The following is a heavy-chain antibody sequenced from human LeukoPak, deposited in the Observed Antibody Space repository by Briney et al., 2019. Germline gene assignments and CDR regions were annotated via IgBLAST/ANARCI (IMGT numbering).Heavy chain of an antibody. V-gene: IGHV3-21*01. D-gene: IGHD5-12*01. CDR2: ISSSSSFI. Sequence: PGGSLRLYCAASGFTFSSYSINWVPPAPGKGLEWVSSISSSSSFISYADSVKGRFTISRDNAKNSVFLQMNSLRAEDTAVYYCGRDWGYTGNFEFWGQGTLVTVSS. CDR1: GFTFSSYS. CDR3: GRDWGYTGNFEF. J-gene: IGHJ4*02.